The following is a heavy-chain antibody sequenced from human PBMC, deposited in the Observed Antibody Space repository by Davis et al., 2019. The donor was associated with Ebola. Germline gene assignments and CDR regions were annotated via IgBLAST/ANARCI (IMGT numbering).Heavy chain of an antibody. D-gene: IGHD3-10*01. J-gene: IGHJ4*02. V-gene: IGHV3-30*18. Sequence: GESLKISCAGFAFSFDTYGIHWVRQAPGKGLEWVASMSYHESHTSYIDSVKGRFTVSRGNSRNTLYLQMNSLRAEDTAVYFCAKESCPNSGPYCTYFELWGQGTQVTVSS. CDR2: MSYHESHT. CDR3: AKESCPNSGPYCTYFEL. CDR1: AFSFDTYG.